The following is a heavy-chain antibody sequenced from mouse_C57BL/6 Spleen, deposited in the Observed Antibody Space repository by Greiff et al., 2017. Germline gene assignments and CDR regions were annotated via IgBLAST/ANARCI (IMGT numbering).Heavy chain of an antibody. CDR1: GYTFTSYW. V-gene: IGHV1-64*01. Sequence: QVQLKQSGAELVKPGASVKLSCKASGYTFTSYWMHWVKQRPGQGLEWIGMIHPNSGSTNYNEKFKSKATLTVDKSSSTAYMQLSSLTSEDSAVYYCARSRGNSAMDYWGQGTSVTVSS. CDR2: IHPNSGST. CDR3: ARSRGNSAMDY. J-gene: IGHJ4*01. D-gene: IGHD2-1*01.